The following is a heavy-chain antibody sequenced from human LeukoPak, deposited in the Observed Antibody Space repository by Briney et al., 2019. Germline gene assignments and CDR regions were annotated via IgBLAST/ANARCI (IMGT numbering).Heavy chain of an antibody. CDR2: ISGSGDSIHYADSL. V-gene: IGHV3-48*03. J-gene: IGHJ3*02. Sequence: QPGGSPRLSCTASGFTFNTYEMNWVRQAPGKGLEWVSFISGSGDSIHYADSLYYADSVEGRFTISRDNAKNSLYLQMNSLRAEDTAVYYCTRGGNIGYNYNAFDIWGQGTMVTVSS. D-gene: IGHD3-22*01. CDR1: GFTFNTYE. CDR3: TRGGNIGYNYNAFDI.